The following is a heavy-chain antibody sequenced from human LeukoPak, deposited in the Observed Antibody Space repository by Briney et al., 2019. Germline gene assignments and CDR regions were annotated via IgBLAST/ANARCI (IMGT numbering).Heavy chain of an antibody. V-gene: IGHV3-74*01. D-gene: IGHD6-19*01. CDR1: GFTFSSYW. CDR2: INSDGSST. Sequence: GGSLRLSCAASGFTFSSYWMHWVRQAPGKGLVWVSRINSDGSSTTYADSVKGRFTISRDNAKNTLYLQMNSLRAEDAAVYYCARVPSTQWLVYYFDYWGQGTLVTVSS. J-gene: IGHJ4*02. CDR3: ARVPSTQWLVYYFDY.